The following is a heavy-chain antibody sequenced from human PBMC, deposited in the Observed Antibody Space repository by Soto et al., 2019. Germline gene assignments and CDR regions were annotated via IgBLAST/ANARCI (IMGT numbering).Heavy chain of an antibody. CDR1: GFTFSTYW. D-gene: IGHD3-16*01. CDR3: AREGPAPGTLVY. V-gene: IGHV3-7*01. CDR2: IKQDGSEK. Sequence: EVQLVESGGGLVQPGGSLRLSCAASGFTFSTYWMSWVRQAPGKGLEWVAHIKQDGSEKYYADSVEGRLTISRDNANNLLYLQLNSLRSEDTAVYYCAREGPAPGTLVYWGQGTLVTVSS. J-gene: IGHJ4*02.